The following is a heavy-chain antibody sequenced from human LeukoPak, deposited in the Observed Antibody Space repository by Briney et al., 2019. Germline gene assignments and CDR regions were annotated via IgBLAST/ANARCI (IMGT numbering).Heavy chain of an antibody. CDR3: ARWQLWIDRAYSFAS. CDR1: GYTFTSYY. Sequence: ASVKVSCKASGYTFTSYYMHWVRQAPGQGLEWMGIINPSGGSTSYAQKFQGRVTMTRDTSTSTVYMELSSLRSEDTAVYYCARWQLWIDRAYSFASWGRETLAPVSS. CDR2: INPSGGST. J-gene: IGHJ4*02. D-gene: IGHD5-18*01. V-gene: IGHV1-46*01.